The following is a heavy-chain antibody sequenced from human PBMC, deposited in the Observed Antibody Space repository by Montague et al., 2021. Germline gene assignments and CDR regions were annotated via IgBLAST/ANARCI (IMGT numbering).Heavy chain of an antibody. J-gene: IGHJ4*02. CDR2: VRHIGST. V-gene: IGHV4-34*01. CDR3: ASDRGPFDY. D-gene: IGHD3-10*01. CDR1: GGSLSEYY. Sequence: SETLSLTCGVYGGSLSEYYWTWIRQSPEKGLEWIGEVRHIGSTNYNPSLKSRVTMSVDKSKNQFSLKLRSVTAADTAGYYCASDRGPFDYWGQGTVVTVSS.